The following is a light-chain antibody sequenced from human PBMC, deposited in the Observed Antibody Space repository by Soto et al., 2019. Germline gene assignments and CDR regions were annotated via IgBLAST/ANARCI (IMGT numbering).Light chain of an antibody. V-gene: IGKV3-20*01. CDR3: QQYGNSPPFT. Sequence: EIVLTQSPGTLSLSPGERATLSCRASQSISSNYLGWYQQKPGQAPRLLIYDTSSRATGIPDRFSGSGSGTVSTLTISRLEPEDFAVYYCQQYGNSPPFTFGQGTKLEI. CDR1: QSISSNY. J-gene: IGKJ2*01. CDR2: DTS.